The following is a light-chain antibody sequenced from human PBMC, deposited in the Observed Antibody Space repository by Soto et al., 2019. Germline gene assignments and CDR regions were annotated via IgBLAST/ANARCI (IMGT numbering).Light chain of an antibody. CDR3: HQRQSWPRT. CDR1: QSVSSSY. Sequence: EIVLTQSPGTQSLSPGERSTLSCSCSQSVSSSYLAWYQQKPGQAPRLLIYGASSRATGIPDRFSGSGTGTDFTLTISDVQPEDFAVYYCHQRQSWPRTFGQGTKVDIK. V-gene: IGKV3-20*01. J-gene: IGKJ1*01. CDR2: GAS.